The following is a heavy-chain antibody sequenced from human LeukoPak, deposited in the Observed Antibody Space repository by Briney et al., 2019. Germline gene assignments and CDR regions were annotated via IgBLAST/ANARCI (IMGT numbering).Heavy chain of an antibody. CDR1: GGSISSSSYY. V-gene: IGHV4-39*07. Sequence: PSETLSLTCTVSGGSISSSSYYWGWIRQPPGKGLEWIGSIYYSGSTYYNPSLKSRVTISVDTSKNQFSLNLSSVTAADTAVYYCASPQGATMLRIDFWGQGTLVTVSS. CDR3: ASPQGATMLRIDF. J-gene: IGHJ4*02. CDR2: IYYSGST. D-gene: IGHD3-10*01.